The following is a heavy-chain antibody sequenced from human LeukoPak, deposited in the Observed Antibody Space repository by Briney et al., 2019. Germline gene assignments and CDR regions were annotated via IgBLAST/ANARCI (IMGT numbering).Heavy chain of an antibody. J-gene: IGHJ4*02. V-gene: IGHV4-34*01. CDR2: INHSGST. CDR1: GGSFSGYY. Sequence: SETLSLTCAVYGGSFSGYYWSWIRQPPGKGLEWIGEINHSGSTNYNPSLKSRVTISVDTSKNQFSLKLSSVTAADTAVYYCANLLNWNDYYWGQGTLVTVSS. D-gene: IGHD1-1*01. CDR3: ANLLNWNDYY.